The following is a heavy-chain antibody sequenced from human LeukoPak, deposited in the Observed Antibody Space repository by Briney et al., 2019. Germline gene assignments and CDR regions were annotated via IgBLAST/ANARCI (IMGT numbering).Heavy chain of an antibody. D-gene: IGHD3-10*01. CDR3: AKWAYYGSGSPFDY. J-gene: IGHJ4*02. CDR2: ISGSGGST. V-gene: IGHV3-23*01. CDR1: GFTFSNAW. Sequence: GGSLRLSCAASGFTFSNAWMTWVRQALGKGLEWVSAISGSGGSTYYADSVKGRFTISRDNSKNTLYLQMNSLRAEDTAVYYCAKWAYYGSGSPFDYWGQGTLVTVSS.